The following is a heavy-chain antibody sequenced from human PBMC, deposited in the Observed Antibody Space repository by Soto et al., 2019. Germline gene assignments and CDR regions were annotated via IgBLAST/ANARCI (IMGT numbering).Heavy chain of an antibody. CDR2: LYNTGST. CDR1: GAPIRRYY. Sequence: PSETLSLTCTVSGAPIRRYYWSWIRQPPGKGLEWIGYLYNTGSTIYNPSLESRVTISVDTSKNQFSLKLNSVTAADTAVYYCARDLWGYCGTDCYPLDVWGPGTTVTVS. D-gene: IGHD2-21*02. CDR3: ARDLWGYCGTDCYPLDV. V-gene: IGHV4-59*01. J-gene: IGHJ6*02.